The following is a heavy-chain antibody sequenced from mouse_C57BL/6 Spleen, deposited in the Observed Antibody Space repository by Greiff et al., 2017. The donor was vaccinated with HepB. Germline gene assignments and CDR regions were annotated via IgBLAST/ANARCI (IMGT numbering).Heavy chain of an antibody. V-gene: IGHV1-59*01. J-gene: IGHJ2*01. CDR2: IDPSDSYT. CDR3: ARRHYYGSRGYYFDY. D-gene: IGHD1-1*01. CDR1: GYTFTSYW. Sequence: VQLQQPGAELVRPGTSVKLSCKASGYTFTSYWMHWVKQRPGQGLEWIGVIDPSDSYTNYNQKFKGKATLTVDTSSSTAYMQLSSLTSEDSAVYYCARRHYYGSRGYYFDYWGQGTTLTVSS.